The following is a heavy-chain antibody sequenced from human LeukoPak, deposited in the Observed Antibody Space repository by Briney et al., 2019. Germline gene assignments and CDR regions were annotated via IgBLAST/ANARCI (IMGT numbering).Heavy chain of an antibody. Sequence: GGSLRLSCAASGFTFSSYGMHWVRQAPGKGLEWVSSISSSSSYIYYADSVKSRFTISRDNAKNSLYLQMNSLRAEDTAVYYCARDWNPPYYFDYWGQGTLVTVSS. CDR3: ARDWNPPYYFDY. CDR2: ISSSSSYI. J-gene: IGHJ4*02. V-gene: IGHV3-21*01. D-gene: IGHD1-1*01. CDR1: GFTFSSYG.